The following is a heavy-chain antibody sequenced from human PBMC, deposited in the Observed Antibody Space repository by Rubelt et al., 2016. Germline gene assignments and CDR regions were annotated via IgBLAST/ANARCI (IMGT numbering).Heavy chain of an antibody. Sequence: YGMHWVRQAPGKGLEWVALISRDGSEKYYADSVKGRFTISRDNAKNSLYLLMNSLRAEDTAVYYCATNYDSSGYYYTVFDNWGQGTLVTVSS. CDR1: YG. D-gene: IGHD3-22*01. CDR3: ATNYDSSGYYYTVFDN. CDR2: ISRDGSEK. J-gene: IGHJ4*02. V-gene: IGHV3-33*05.